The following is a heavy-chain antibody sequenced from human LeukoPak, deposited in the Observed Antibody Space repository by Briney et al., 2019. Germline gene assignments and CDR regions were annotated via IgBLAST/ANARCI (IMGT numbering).Heavy chain of an antibody. Sequence: GGSLSLSCAASGFSFSTYAMHWVRQAPGKGLEWVAAVSHDTRTKFYTDSLRGRFTISRDNSKSTLYLQMNGLRTDDTAVYYCARAIVGTENFDYWGQGTLVTVSS. CDR2: VSHDTRTK. J-gene: IGHJ4*02. CDR3: ARAIVGTENFDY. CDR1: GFSFSTYA. V-gene: IGHV3-30*10. D-gene: IGHD5-12*01.